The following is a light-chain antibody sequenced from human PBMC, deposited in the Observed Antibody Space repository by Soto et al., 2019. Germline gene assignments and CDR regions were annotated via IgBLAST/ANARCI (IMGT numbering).Light chain of an antibody. J-gene: IGLJ2*01. CDR1: SSDVGGHNY. V-gene: IGLV2-8*01. CDR3: SSYAGSNILV. Sequence: QSALTQPPSASGSPGQSITISCTGTSSDVGGHNYVSWYQQHPGSAPKLIIHEVNKRPSGVPDRFSGSKSGNTASLTVTGLQAEDEADYYCSSYAGSNILVFGEGTKLTVL. CDR2: EVN.